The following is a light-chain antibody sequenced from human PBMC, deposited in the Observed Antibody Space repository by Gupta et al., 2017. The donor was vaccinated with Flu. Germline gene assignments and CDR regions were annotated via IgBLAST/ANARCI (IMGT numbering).Light chain of an antibody. V-gene: IGKV1-5*03. CDR1: QSISSW. J-gene: IGKJ1*01. Sequence: DIQMTQSPSTRSASVGDRVTITCRASQSISSWLAWYQQKPGKAPKLLIYKTSSLESGVPSRLSGSGSGTEYTLTISSRQPDDFATYYCRQYNSFSWTFGQGTKVEIK. CDR3: RQYNSFSWT. CDR2: KTS.